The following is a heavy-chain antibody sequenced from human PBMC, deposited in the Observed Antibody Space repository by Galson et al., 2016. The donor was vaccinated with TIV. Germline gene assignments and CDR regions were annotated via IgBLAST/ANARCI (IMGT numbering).Heavy chain of an antibody. CDR2: IDWDDDT. CDR1: GFSLTTAGMC. V-gene: IGHV2-70*17. D-gene: IGHD4-17*01. J-gene: IGHJ4*01. Sequence: PALVKPTQTLTLTCTFSGFSLTTAGMCVSWIRQPPGKALEWLARIDWDDDTFYSTSLKTRLTISKDTSKNQVVLTMTDMDPGDTATYFLARFRHYDERVYRDSEEWIYYFDHWGQGTLVTVSS. CDR3: ARFRHYDERVYRDSEEWIYYFDH.